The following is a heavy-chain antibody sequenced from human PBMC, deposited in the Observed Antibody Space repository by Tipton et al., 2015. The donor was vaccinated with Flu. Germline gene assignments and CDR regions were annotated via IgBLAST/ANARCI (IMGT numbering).Heavy chain of an antibody. CDR3: ARDTAFGFGSEGFFDF. J-gene: IGHJ4*02. V-gene: IGHV4-59*01. D-gene: IGHD3-10*01. CDR2: MYFNGNT. CDR1: GGPLSNSY. Sequence: GLVKPSGTLSLTCSVSGGPLSNSYWSWIRQPPGKGLEWIGCMYFNGNTNYSPSLKSRVIISVGPSQNQFSLKITSVTAADTAIYYCARDTAFGFGSEGFFDFWGQGKLVTVSS.